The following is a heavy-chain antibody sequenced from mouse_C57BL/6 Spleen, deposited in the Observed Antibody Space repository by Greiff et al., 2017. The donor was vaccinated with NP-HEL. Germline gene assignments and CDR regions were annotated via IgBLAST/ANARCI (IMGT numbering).Heavy chain of an antibody. CDR1: GYAFSSSW. CDR3: ARSDYGDYYAMDY. V-gene: IGHV1-82*01. J-gene: IGHJ4*01. D-gene: IGHD2-4*01. Sequence: VQLQQSGPELVKPGASVKLSCKASGYAFSSSWMNWVKQRPGKGLEWIGRINPGDGDTNYNGKFKGKATLTADKSSSTAYMQLSSLTSEDSAVYFCARSDYGDYYAMDYWGQGTSVTVSS. CDR2: INPGDGDT.